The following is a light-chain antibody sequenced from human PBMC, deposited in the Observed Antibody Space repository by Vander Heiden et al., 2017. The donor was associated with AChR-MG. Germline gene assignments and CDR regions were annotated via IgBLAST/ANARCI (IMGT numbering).Light chain of an antibody. J-gene: IGLJ1*01. CDR3: CSYTGSSSSLYV. CDR1: DVGGYKY. CDR2: DVS. Sequence: QSALTQPASVSGSPGQSITSDVGGYKYVSWYQQYPGKAPKLMMYDVSNRPSGVSDRFSGSKSGNTASLTISGLRTEDEADYFCCSYTGSSSSLYVFGTGTKVTV. V-gene: IGLV2-14*01.